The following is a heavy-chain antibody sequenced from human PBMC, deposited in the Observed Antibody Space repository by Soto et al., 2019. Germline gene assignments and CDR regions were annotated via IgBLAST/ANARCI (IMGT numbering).Heavy chain of an antibody. J-gene: IGHJ4*02. D-gene: IGHD4-17*01. Sequence: QIHLVQSGGEVKKPGASVKVRARLLVTRSLRMVSAGCDRPLDKGLSGWGGSPLFNDNTNYAQNLQGRVTMTTDTSTNTAYLELRSLTSDDTAVYYCARTDKGDYVPPLDNWGQGTLVTVSS. CDR3: ARTDKGDYVPPLDN. CDR2: SPLFNDNT. V-gene: IGHV1-18*01. CDR1: VTRSLRMV.